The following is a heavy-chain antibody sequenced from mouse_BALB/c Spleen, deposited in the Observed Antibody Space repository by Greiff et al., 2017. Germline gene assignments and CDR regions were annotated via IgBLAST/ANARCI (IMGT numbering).Heavy chain of an antibody. V-gene: IGHV2-2*02. CDR3: ARNWAYDYDGFAY. J-gene: IGHJ3*01. Sequence: VKLQESGPGLVQPSQSLSITCTVSGFSLTSYGVHWVRQSPGKGLEWLGVIWSGGSTDYNAAFISRLSISKDNSKSQVFFKMNSLQANDTAIYYCARNWAYDYDGFAYWGQGTLVTVS. CDR1: GFSLTSYG. CDR2: IWSGGST. D-gene: IGHD2-4*01.